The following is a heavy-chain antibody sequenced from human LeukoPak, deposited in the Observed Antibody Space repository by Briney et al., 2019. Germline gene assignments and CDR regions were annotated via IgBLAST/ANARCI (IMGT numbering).Heavy chain of an antibody. V-gene: IGHV3-13*01. CDR1: GFTFSDYD. D-gene: IGHD1-1*01. CDR3: ARVAKERVAGVYYFDY. CDR2: IGTAGDT. J-gene: IGHJ4*02. Sequence: GGSLRLSCAASGFTFSDYDMHWVRQATGKGMEWVSAIGTAGDTYYTGSVKGRFTISRENAKNSLYLQMNSLRAGDTAVYYCARVAKERVAGVYYFDYWGQGTLVTVSS.